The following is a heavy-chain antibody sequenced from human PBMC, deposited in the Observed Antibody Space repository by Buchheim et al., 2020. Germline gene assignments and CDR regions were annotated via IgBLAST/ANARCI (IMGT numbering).Heavy chain of an antibody. CDR2: IYHSGST. D-gene: IGHD3-10*01. V-gene: IGHV4-30-2*01. CDR3: ARAPMVQGGYYFDY. J-gene: IGHJ4*02. CDR1: GGSISSDDYS. Sequence: QLQLQESGSGLVKPSQTLSLTCAVSGGSISSDDYSWNWIRQPPGRGLEWIGYIYHSGSTYYNPSLESRVTISVDRSKNQFSLKLSSVTAPDTAVYYCARAPMVQGGYYFDYWGQGTL.